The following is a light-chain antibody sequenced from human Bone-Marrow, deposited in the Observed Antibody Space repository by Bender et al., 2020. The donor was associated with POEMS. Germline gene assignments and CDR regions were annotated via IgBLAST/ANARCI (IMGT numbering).Light chain of an antibody. V-gene: IGLV1-44*01. CDR3: AVWDDSLNGWV. CDR1: SSNIGAHA. Sequence: QSVLTQPPSASGTPGQRVTISCSGGSSNIGAHAVNWYQHLPGPAPQLLIYSSHRRPSEVPDRVSGSRSGTSASLAISGLQSEDEADYYCAVWDDSLNGWVFGGGTKLTVL. CDR2: SSH. J-gene: IGLJ3*02.